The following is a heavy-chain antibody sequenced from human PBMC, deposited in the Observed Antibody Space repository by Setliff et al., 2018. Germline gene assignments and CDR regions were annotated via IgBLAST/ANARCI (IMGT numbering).Heavy chain of an antibody. J-gene: IGHJ1*01. Sequence: PGESLTISCKGSGYSFTTYWIGWVRQMPGKGLEWMGIIYPGDSDTRYSPSFQGQVTISADKSISTAYLQLSSLKASDTAIYYCARRAVTAEYFQHWGHGTRVTSPQ. CDR2: IYPGDSDT. CDR3: ARRAVTAEYFQH. D-gene: IGHD4-17*01. CDR1: GYSFTTYW. V-gene: IGHV5-51*01.